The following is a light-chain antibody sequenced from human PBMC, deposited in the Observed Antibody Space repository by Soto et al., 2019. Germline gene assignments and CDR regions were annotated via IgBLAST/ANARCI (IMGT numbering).Light chain of an antibody. J-gene: IGKJ1*01. CDR3: QQYNNWPRT. CDR2: GAS. Sequence: EIVMTQSPATLSVSPGERATLSCRASQSVSSNLAWYQQKPGQAPRLLSYGASNRGTGTPARFSGSGSGTEFTLTISSLQSEDFAVYYCQQYNNWPRTFGQGTKVEIK. CDR1: QSVSSN. V-gene: IGKV3-15*01.